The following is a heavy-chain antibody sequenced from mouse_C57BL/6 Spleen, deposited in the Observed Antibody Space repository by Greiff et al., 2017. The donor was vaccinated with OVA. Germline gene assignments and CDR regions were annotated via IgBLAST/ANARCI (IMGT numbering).Heavy chain of an antibody. D-gene: IGHD3-1*01. CDR3: TRVSGLDDY. Sequence: VKLQESGAELVRPGASVTLSCKASGYTFTDYEMHWVKQTPVHGLEWIGAIDPETGGTAYNQKFKGKAILTADKSSSTAYMELRSLTSEDSAVYYCTRVSGLDDYWGQGTTLTVSS. V-gene: IGHV1-15*01. J-gene: IGHJ2*01. CDR1: GYTFTDYE. CDR2: IDPETGGT.